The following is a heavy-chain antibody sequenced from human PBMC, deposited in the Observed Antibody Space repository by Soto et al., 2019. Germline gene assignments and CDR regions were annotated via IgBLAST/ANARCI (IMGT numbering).Heavy chain of an antibody. CDR3: AIEGIAAAGSGDY. J-gene: IGHJ4*02. CDR1: GGSFSGYY. CDR2: INHSGST. Sequence: QVQLQQWGAGLLKPSETLSLTCAVYGGSFSGYYWSWIRQPPGQGLEWIGEINHSGSTNYNPSRKSRVTISVDTSKNQFSLMLCSVTAADTAVYYCAIEGIAAAGSGDYWGQGTLVTVSS. D-gene: IGHD6-13*01. V-gene: IGHV4-34*01.